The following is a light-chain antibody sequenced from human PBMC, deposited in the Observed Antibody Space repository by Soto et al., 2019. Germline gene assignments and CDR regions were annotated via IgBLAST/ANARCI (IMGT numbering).Light chain of an antibody. J-gene: IGKJ5*01. CDR2: WAS. CDR3: QQYYSIPIT. V-gene: IGKV4-1*01. Sequence: DIVMTQSPDSLAVSLGERATINCKSSQSVLYSSNNKNYLAWYQQKPGQPPKLLIYWASTRESWVPDRFSGSGSGTDFTLTISSLQAEDVAVYYCQQYYSIPITFGQGTRLEIK. CDR1: QSVLYSSNNKNY.